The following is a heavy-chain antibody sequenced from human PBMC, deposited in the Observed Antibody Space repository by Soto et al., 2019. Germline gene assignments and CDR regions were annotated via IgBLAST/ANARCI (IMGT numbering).Heavy chain of an antibody. CDR2: IRCNSGSI. V-gene: IGHV3-9*01. CDR3: AKALGYYYGSGSYFDH. J-gene: IGHJ4*02. CDR1: GFTFDDYA. D-gene: IGHD3-10*01. Sequence: GGSLRLSCAASGFTFDDYAMHWVRQAPGKGLEWVSGIRCNSGSIGYADSVKGRFTISRDNAKNSLYLQTNSLRAEDTSLYYCAKALGYYYGSGSYFDHWGQGTLVTVSS.